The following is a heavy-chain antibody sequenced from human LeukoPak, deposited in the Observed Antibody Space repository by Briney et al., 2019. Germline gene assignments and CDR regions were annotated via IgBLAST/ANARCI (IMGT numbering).Heavy chain of an antibody. V-gene: IGHV3-33*06. Sequence: PGRSLRLSCGASGFTLSIYGMHWVRQAPGKGLEWVAAIWFDGRNESYADSVKGRFTVSRDNSKNTLYLQMNSLRAEDTAVYYCAKSPAGYNWNYDYWGQGTLITVSS. CDR1: GFTLSIYG. CDR2: IWFDGRNE. J-gene: IGHJ4*02. CDR3: AKSPAGYNWNYDY. D-gene: IGHD1-7*01.